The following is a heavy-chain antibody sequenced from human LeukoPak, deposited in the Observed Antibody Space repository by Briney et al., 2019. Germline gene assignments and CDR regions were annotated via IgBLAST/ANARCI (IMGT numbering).Heavy chain of an antibody. CDR2: IRSSGSPI. V-gene: IGHV3-48*02. CDR3: VRGPDALDF. Sequence: PGGSLRLSCAASGFTFSGYSMNWIRQAPEKGLEWVAYIRSSGSPIYYADSVKGRFTISRDNAKNSLYLQMNNLRDEDTAVYYCVRGPDALDFWGQGTPVTVSS. CDR1: GFTFSGYS. J-gene: IGHJ4*02.